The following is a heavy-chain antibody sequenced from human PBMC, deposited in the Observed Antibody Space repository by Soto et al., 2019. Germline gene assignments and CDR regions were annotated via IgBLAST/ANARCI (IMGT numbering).Heavy chain of an antibody. CDR1: GESFSGYY. V-gene: IGHV4-34*01. Sequence: SETLSLTCAVCGESFSGYYWSWIRQPPGKGLEWIGEINHSGSTNYNPSLKSRVTISVDTSKNQFSLKLSSVTAADTAVYYCARGRGVAVAGTGNGSWFDPWGQGTLVTVSS. D-gene: IGHD6-19*01. J-gene: IGHJ5*02. CDR3: ARGRGVAVAGTGNGSWFDP. CDR2: INHSGST.